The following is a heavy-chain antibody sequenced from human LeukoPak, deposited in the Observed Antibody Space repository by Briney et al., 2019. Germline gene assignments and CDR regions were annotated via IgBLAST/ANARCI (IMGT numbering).Heavy chain of an antibody. CDR2: IYYSGST. CDR1: GGSISGYY. CDR3: ARIMAVRGAPDYFHYGINV. Sequence: SETLSLTCTVSGGSISGYYWIWIRQPPGKGLECIGYIYYSGSTNYNPSLKSRVTISVDTSKNQFSLKLSSVTAADTAVYFCARIMAVRGAPDYFHYGINVWGQGTTVTVSS. V-gene: IGHV4-59*01. D-gene: IGHD3-10*01. J-gene: IGHJ6*02.